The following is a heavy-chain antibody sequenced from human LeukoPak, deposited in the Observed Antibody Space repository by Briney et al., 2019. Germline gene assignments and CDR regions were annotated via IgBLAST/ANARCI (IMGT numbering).Heavy chain of an antibody. CDR1: GFTFSGFA. D-gene: IGHD5-24*01. J-gene: IGHJ5*02. CDR2: ISRSGEST. CDR3: ARGDGYSLDP. V-gene: IGHV3-23*01. Sequence: GGSLRLSCAASGFTFSGFAMSWIRQAPGKGLEWVSSISRSGESTFYADSVRGRFTISRDNSKNTLYLQMNSLRAEDTAVYYCARGDGYSLDPWGQGTLVTVSS.